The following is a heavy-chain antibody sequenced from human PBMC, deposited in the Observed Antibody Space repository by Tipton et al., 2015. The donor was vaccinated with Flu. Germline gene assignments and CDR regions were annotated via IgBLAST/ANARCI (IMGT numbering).Heavy chain of an antibody. CDR3: ARGGATGEDYFDY. D-gene: IGHD5-12*01. Sequence: TLSLTCTVSGGSISGGGYYWSWIRQHPGKGLEWIGYIYYSGSTYYNPSLKSRVTISVDTSKNQFSLKLSSVTAADTTVYYCARGGATGEDYFDYWGQGTLVTVSS. V-gene: IGHV4-31*03. J-gene: IGHJ4*02. CDR2: IYYSGST. CDR1: GGSISGGGYY.